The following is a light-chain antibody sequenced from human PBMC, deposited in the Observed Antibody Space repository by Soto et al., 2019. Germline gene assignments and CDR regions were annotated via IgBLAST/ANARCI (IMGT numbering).Light chain of an antibody. Sequence: DIQMTQSPSSLSASVEDRVTITCRASQSIRSYLNWYQQKPGKAPKLLIYAESSLQTGVSSRFSGSGSGTDFTLTISNLQPEDFATYYCQQTSSTPTFGGGTKVDIK. CDR2: AES. V-gene: IGKV1-39*01. CDR3: QQTSSTPT. J-gene: IGKJ4*01. CDR1: QSIRSY.